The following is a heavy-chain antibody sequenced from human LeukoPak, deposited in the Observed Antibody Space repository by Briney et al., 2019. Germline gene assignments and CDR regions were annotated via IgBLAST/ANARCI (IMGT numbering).Heavy chain of an antibody. CDR2: ISSSSSYI. CDR3: ARGRMETYCYDSSGYSTADY. J-gene: IGHJ4*02. V-gene: IGHV3-21*01. Sequence: PGGSLRLSCAASGFTFSSYSMNWVRQAPGKGLEWVSSISSSSSYIYYADSVKGRFTISRDNAKNSLYLQMNSLRAEDTAVYYCARGRMETYCYDSSGYSTADYWGQGTLVTVSS. CDR1: GFTFSSYS. D-gene: IGHD3-22*01.